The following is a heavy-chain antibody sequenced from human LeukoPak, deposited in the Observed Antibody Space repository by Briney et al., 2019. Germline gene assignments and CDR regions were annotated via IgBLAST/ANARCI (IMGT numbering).Heavy chain of an antibody. CDR2: ISDSGGST. V-gene: IGHV3-23*01. D-gene: IGHD3-22*01. CDR1: GFTFSSCA. CDR3: ASQKEKFYDSSGNY. J-gene: IGHJ4*02. Sequence: GGSLRLSCAASGFTFSSCAMSWVRRAPRKGLKWVSAISDSGGSTYYADSVKGRFTISRDNSRNTLYLQMNNLRAEDTAIYYCASQKEKFYDSSGNYWSQGTLVTVSS.